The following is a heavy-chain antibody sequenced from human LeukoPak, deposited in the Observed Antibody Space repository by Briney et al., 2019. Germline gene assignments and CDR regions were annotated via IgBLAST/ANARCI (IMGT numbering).Heavy chain of an antibody. Sequence: PGGSLRLSCAASGFTFSNYAMNWVRQAPGKGLEWVSAISGSGGSTYYADSVKGRFTISRDNSKNTLYLHMNSLRAEDTAVYSCAKGLSSSGYYYYYMDVWGKGTTVTVSS. CDR3: AKGLSSSGYYYYYMDV. CDR2: ISGSGGST. V-gene: IGHV3-23*01. D-gene: IGHD6-6*01. CDR1: GFTFSNYA. J-gene: IGHJ6*03.